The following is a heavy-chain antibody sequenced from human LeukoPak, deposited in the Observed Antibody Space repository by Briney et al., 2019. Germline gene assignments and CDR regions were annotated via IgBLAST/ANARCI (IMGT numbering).Heavy chain of an antibody. D-gene: IGHD4-17*01. CDR3: ARLRGAMTPVTSDFDY. V-gene: IGHV4-39*01. CDR2: GFLSEST. Sequence: SETLSLTCTVPGDSIRVSTYYFASVPLPPGQCLELAVRGFLSESTYSNPSLQSRVTISVDTSRNQFSLNLSSVTAADTAVYYCARLRGAMTPVTSDFDYWGQGTLVTVSS. CDR1: GDSIRVSTYY. J-gene: IGHJ4*02.